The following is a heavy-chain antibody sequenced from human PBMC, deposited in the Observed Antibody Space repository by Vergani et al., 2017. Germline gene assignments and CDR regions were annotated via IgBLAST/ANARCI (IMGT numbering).Heavy chain of an antibody. Sequence: QVQLQESGPGLVKPSETLSLTCTVSGGSISSYYWSWIRQPAGKALEWIGRIYTSGSTNYNPSLKSRVTMSVDTSKNQFSLKLSSVTAADTAVYYCARDTKYCSSTSCTYNWFDPWGQGTLVTVSS. CDR2: IYTSGST. CDR3: ARDTKYCSSTSCTYNWFDP. J-gene: IGHJ5*02. D-gene: IGHD2-2*01. V-gene: IGHV4-4*07. CDR1: GGSISSYY.